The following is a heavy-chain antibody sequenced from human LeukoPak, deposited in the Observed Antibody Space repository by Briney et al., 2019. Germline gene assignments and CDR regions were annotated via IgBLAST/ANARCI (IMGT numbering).Heavy chain of an antibody. J-gene: IGHJ4*02. CDR3: ARDIRMVGATLYFDY. Sequence: SETLSLTCTVSGGPISSYYWSWIRQPPGKGLEWIGYIYYSGSTNYNPSLKSRVTISVDTSKNQFSLKLSSVTAADTAVYYCARDIRMVGATLYFDYGGQGTLVTVSS. CDR1: GGPISSYY. D-gene: IGHD1-26*01. V-gene: IGHV4-59*01. CDR2: IYYSGST.